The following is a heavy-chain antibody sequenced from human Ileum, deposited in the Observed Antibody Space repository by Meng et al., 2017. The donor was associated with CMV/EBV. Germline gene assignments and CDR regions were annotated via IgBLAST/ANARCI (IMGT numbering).Heavy chain of an antibody. D-gene: IGHD3-10*01. J-gene: IGHJ4*02. CDR1: GFTVSSKY. V-gene: IGHV3-53*01. CDR2: IYSGGST. Sequence: SCVASGFTVSSKYMSWVRQAPGKGLEWVSVIYSGGSTYYADSVKGRFTISRDNSKNTLYLQMNSLRAEDTAVYYCALYYGSGSYSNDYWGQGTLVTVSS. CDR3: ALYYGSGSYSNDY.